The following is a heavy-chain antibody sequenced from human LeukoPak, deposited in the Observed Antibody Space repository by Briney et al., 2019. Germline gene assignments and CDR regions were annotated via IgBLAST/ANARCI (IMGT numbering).Heavy chain of an antibody. CDR1: GYTFTSYG. D-gene: IGHD6-13*01. V-gene: IGHV1-18*01. J-gene: IGHJ4*02. CDR3: ARDSPAAAGSDY. Sequence: ASVKVSCKASGYTFTSYGITWARQAPGQGLEWMGWISVYNGNTNYKQKFQGRATMTTDTSTSTAYMEPRSLRSDDTAVYYCARDSPAAAGSDYWGQGTLVTVSS. CDR2: ISVYNGNT.